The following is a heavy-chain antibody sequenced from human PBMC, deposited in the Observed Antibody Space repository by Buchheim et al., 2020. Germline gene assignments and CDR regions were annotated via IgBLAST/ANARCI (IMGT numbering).Heavy chain of an antibody. V-gene: IGHV3-23*01. CDR3: AKVKPLRQLLGGYFDY. J-gene: IGHJ4*02. CDR2: ISGSGGST. D-gene: IGHD6-6*01. Sequence: EVQLLESGGGLVQPGGSLRLSCAASGFTFSSYAMSWVRQAPGKGLEWVSAISGSGGSTYYADSVKGRFTLSRDNSKNPRYLQMNSLRAEDTAVYYCAKVKPLRQLLGGYFDYWGQGTL. CDR1: GFTFSSYA.